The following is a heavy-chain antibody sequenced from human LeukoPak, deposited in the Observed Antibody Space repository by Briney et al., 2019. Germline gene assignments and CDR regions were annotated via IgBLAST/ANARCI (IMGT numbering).Heavy chain of an antibody. V-gene: IGHV3-9*01. D-gene: IGHD5-24*01. J-gene: IGHJ4*02. CDR1: GFTFDDYV. CDR2: VSWNSNSI. CDR3: ARDADGHFDS. Sequence: GGSLRLSCAASGFTFDDYVMHWVRQAPGKGLEWVSSVSWNSNSIGYADSVKGRFTISRDDAKNSVYLEINSLRAEDTAVYYCARDADGHFDSWGQGTLVTVSS.